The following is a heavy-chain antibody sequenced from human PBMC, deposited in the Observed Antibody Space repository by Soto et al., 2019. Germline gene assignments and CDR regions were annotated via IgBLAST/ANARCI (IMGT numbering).Heavy chain of an antibody. D-gene: IGHD3-9*01. J-gene: IGHJ4*02. CDR2: ISWNSGSI. V-gene: IGHV3-9*01. CDR3: AKDTLTNDYDILTGESYFDY. Sequence: GGSLRLSCAASGFTFDDYAMHWVRQAPGKGLEWVSGISWNSGSIGYADSVKGRFTISRDNAKNSLYLQMNSLRAEDTALYYCAKDTLTNDYDILTGESYFDYWGQGTLVTVSS. CDR1: GFTFDDYA.